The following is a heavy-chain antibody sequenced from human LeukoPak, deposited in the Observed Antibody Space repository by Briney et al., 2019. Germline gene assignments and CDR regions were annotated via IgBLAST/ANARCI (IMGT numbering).Heavy chain of an antibody. CDR1: GGSISSYY. Sequence: SETLSLTCTVSGGSISSYYWSWIRQPPGKGLEWIGYIYYSGSTYYNPSLKSRVTISVDTSKNQFSLKLSSVTAADTAVYYCARNKCSSTSCYRYYYYYMDVWGKGTTVTVSS. J-gene: IGHJ6*03. D-gene: IGHD2-2*02. V-gene: IGHV4-30-4*08. CDR2: IYYSGST. CDR3: ARNKCSSTSCYRYYYYYMDV.